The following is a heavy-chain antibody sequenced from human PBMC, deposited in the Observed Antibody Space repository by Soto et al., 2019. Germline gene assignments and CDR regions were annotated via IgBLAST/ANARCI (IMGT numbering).Heavy chain of an antibody. J-gene: IGHJ5*02. CDR3: ARAHDFWGGRQQPIDP. Sequence: QVQLQQWGAGLLKPSETLSLTCAVSGGSFRGFYWTWIRQSPGKGLEWLGDINHVGITNYNPSLKRRVSIPVDTAKSQFSLKLSSVTAADTAVYYCARAHDFWGGRQQPIDPWGQGTLGTVSS. CDR2: INHVGIT. D-gene: IGHD3-3*01. V-gene: IGHV4-34*01. CDR1: GGSFRGFY.